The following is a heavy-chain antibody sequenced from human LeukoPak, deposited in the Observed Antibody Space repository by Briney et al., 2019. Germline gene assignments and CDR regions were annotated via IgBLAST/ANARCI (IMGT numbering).Heavy chain of an antibody. J-gene: IGHJ5*02. Sequence: GASVKVSCKVSGYTFTSYYMHWVRQAPGQGLEWMGIINPSGGSTSYAQKFQGRVTMTRDMSTSTVYMELSSLRSEDTPVYYCARAWRCSSTSCYPWFDPWGQGTLVTVSS. CDR2: INPSGGST. CDR3: ARAWRCSSTSCYPWFDP. V-gene: IGHV1-46*01. CDR1: GYTFTSYY. D-gene: IGHD2-2*01.